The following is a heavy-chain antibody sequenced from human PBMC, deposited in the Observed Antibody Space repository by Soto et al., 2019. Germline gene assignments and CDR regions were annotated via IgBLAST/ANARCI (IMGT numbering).Heavy chain of an antibody. CDR3: ARDPGV. D-gene: IGHD3-10*01. J-gene: IGHJ4*02. CDR2: IYHSGST. Sequence: SETLCLTCAVAGGSIRSGCYSWSWIRQPPGKGLEWIGYIYHSGSTYYNPSLKSRVTISVDRSKNQFSLNLSSVTAADTAVYYCARDPGVWGQGTLVTVSS. CDR1: GGSIRSGCYS. V-gene: IGHV4-30-2*01.